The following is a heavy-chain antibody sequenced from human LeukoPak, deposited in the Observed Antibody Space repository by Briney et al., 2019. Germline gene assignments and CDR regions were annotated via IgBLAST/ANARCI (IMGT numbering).Heavy chain of an antibody. CDR1: GFSFSSYG. V-gene: IGHV3-48*03. CDR2: ISSSGSTI. CDR3: ASSPPISGSTLGEFDY. D-gene: IGHD1-26*01. Sequence: GGSLRLSCAASGFSFSSYGMNWVRQAPGKGLEWVSYISSSGSTIYYADSVKGRFTISRDNAKNSLYLQMNSLRAEDTAVYYCASSPPISGSTLGEFDYWGQGTLVTVSS. J-gene: IGHJ4*02.